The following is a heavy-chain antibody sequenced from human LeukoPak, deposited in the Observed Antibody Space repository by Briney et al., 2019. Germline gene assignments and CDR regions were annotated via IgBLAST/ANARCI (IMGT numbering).Heavy chain of an antibody. CDR2: ISWNSGSI. CDR1: GFTFDDYV. CDR3: ARSRGYYDSSGYYIFDY. J-gene: IGHJ4*02. V-gene: IGHV3-9*03. Sequence: GRSLRLSCAASGFTFDDYVMHWVRQAPGKGLEWVSGISWNSGSIGYADSVKGRFTISRDNAKNSLYLQMNSLRAEDMALYYCARSRGYYDSSGYYIFDYWGQGTLVTVSS. D-gene: IGHD3-22*01.